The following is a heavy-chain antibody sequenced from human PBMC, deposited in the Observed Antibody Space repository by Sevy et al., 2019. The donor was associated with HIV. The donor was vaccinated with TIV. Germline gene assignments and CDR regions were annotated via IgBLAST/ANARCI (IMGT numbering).Heavy chain of an antibody. CDR1: GFTFSRHS. D-gene: IGHD6-13*01. J-gene: IGHJ4*02. Sequence: GGSLRLSCATSGFTFSRHSMNWVRQPPGKGLEWVSSITSSSSHMYYADSVKGRFIISRDNAENSLYLQMNSLRADDTAQYYCARDSPGVWQDFDYWGQGIQVTVSS. V-gene: IGHV3-21*01. CDR2: ITSSSSHM. CDR3: ARDSPGVWQDFDY.